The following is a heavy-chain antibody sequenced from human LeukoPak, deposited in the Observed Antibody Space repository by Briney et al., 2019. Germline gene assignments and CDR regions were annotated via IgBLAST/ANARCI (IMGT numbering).Heavy chain of an antibody. Sequence: PGESLKISCKGSGYSSTSYWIGWVRQMPGKGLEWMGIIYPGDSDTRYSPSFQGQVTISADKSNSTAYLQWSSLEASDTAMYYCARSNSYSNYYYYYMDVWGKGTTVTVSS. CDR1: GYSSTSYW. D-gene: IGHD1-26*01. V-gene: IGHV5-51*01. CDR3: ARSNSYSNYYYYYMDV. J-gene: IGHJ6*03. CDR2: IYPGDSDT.